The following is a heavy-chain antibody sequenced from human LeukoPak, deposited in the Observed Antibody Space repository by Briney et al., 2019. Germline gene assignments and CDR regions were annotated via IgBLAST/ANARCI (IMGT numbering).Heavy chain of an antibody. V-gene: IGHV1-2*02. CDR1: GYTFTGYY. J-gene: IGHJ4*02. CDR2: INPNSGGT. CDR3: ARGIAVAGTLDY. D-gene: IGHD6-19*01. Sequence: ASVKVSCKASGYTFTGYYMHWVRQAPGQGLEWMGWINPNSGGTNYAQKFQGRVTMTRDTSISTAYMELSRLRSDDTAAYYCARGIAVAGTLDYWGQGTLVTVSS.